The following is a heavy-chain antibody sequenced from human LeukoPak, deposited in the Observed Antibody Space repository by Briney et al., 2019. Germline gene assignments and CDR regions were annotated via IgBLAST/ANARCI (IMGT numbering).Heavy chain of an antibody. CDR3: AKDIEAGTAGFSFDY. CDR2: ITANGDST. CDR1: GFSFAYYA. D-gene: IGHD2-21*02. J-gene: IGHJ4*02. V-gene: IGHV3-43*02. Sequence: GGSLRLSCAASGFSFAYYAMHWVRQAPGKGLEWVSLITANGDSTYYADSVKGRLTISRDNSKNSLSLQMNSLRTEDTALYYCAKDIEAGTAGFSFDYWGQGTLVAVYS.